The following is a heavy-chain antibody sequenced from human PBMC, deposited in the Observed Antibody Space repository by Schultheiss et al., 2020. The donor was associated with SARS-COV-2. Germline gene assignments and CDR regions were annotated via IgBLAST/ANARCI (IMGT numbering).Heavy chain of an antibody. CDR2: INPNSGGT. Sequence: ASVKVSCKASGYTFTGYYMHWVRQAPGQGLEWMGRINPNSGGTNYAQKLQGRVTMTTDTSTSTAYMELRSLRSDDTAVYYCARGLSGYDYGGNSAWYFDLWGRGTLVTVSS. V-gene: IGHV1-2*06. CDR1: GYTFTGYY. CDR3: ARGLSGYDYGGNSAWYFDL. J-gene: IGHJ2*01. D-gene: IGHD4-23*01.